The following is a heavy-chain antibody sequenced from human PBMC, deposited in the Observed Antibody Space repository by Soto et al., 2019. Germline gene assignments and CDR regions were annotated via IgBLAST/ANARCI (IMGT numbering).Heavy chain of an antibody. CDR2: ISYDGSNK. Sequence: QVQLVESGGGVVQPGRSLRLSCAASGFTFSSYGMHWVRQAPGKGLEWVAVISYDGSNKYYADSVKGRFTISRDNSKNTLYLQMNSLRAEDTAVYYCAKDRPRWIQLWFSPDHWGQGTLVTVSS. V-gene: IGHV3-30*18. J-gene: IGHJ4*02. D-gene: IGHD5-18*01. CDR1: GFTFSSYG. CDR3: AKDRPRWIQLWFSPDH.